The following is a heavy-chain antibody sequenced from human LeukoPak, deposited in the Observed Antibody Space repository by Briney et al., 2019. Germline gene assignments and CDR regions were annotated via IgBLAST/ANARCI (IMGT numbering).Heavy chain of an antibody. CDR3: ARDGPAYTSRWYDYYYGLDV. V-gene: IGHV4-59*01. J-gene: IGHJ6*02. Sequence: SETLSLTCTVSGDSIGSYFWSWIRQSPGKGLEWIGHIYHSGSTNYNPSLRSRVTISVDTSKNQFSLKLTSVTSADTAVYYCARDGPAYTSRWYDYYYGLDVWGQGTTVTVSS. CDR2: IYHSGST. D-gene: IGHD2-2*01. CDR1: GDSIGSYF.